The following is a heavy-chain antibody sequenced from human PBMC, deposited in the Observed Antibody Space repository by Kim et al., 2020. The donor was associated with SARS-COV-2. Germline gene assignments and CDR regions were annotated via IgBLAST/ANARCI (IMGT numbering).Heavy chain of an antibody. CDR1: GFTFNSFD. J-gene: IGHJ4*02. Sequence: GGSLRLSCATSGFTFNSFDMHWVRQAPGKGLEWVAGISNDGINSYSVDSVKGRFTISRDTAKTSLYLQMNSLRVEDTAVYYCAKDYVDFIYYLDYWGQGTLVTVSS. CDR3: AKDYVDFIYYLDY. CDR2: ISNDGINS. D-gene: IGHD4-17*01. V-gene: IGHV3-30*18.